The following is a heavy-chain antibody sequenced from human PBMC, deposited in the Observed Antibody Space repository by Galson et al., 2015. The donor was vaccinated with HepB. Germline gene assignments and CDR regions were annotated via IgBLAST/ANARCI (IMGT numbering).Heavy chain of an antibody. J-gene: IGHJ3*02. Sequence: SVKVSCKASGGTFSNYVISWVRQAPGQGLEWMGKIVPIFGTTNYAQKFQARVSITADQSTSTAYLELSSLRSDDTAVYYCARDLCGGTECYLDIWGQGTMVIVSS. CDR1: GGTFSNYV. CDR3: ARDLCGGTECYLDI. D-gene: IGHD2-21*01. CDR2: IVPIFGTT. V-gene: IGHV1-69*13.